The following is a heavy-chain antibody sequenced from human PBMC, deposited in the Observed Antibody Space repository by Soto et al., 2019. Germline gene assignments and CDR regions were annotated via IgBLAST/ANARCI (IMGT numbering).Heavy chain of an antibody. CDR3: ARDGGTTGTSSFDY. D-gene: IGHD1-1*01. CDR2: IGTAGDT. CDR1: GFTFSSYD. J-gene: IGHJ4*02. V-gene: IGHV3-13*01. Sequence: EVQLVESGGGLVQPGGSLRLSCAASGFTFSSYDMHWVRQATGKGLEWVSAIGTAGDTYYPGSVKGRFTISRENAKNSLYLQMNRLRAEYTAVYYCARDGGTTGTSSFDYWGQGTLVTVSS.